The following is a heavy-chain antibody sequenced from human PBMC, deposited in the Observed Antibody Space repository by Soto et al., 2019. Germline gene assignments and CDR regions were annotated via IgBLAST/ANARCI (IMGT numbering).Heavy chain of an antibody. V-gene: IGHV4-39*01. CDR2: IYYSGST. Sequence: QLQLQESGPGLVKPSETLSLTCTVSGGSISSSSYDWGWIRQPPGKGLEWIGSIYYSGSTYYNPSLKSRVTISVDTSKNQFSLKLSSVTAADTAVYYCARRQRLTDYYYYGMDVWGQGTTVTVSS. CDR3: ARRQRLTDYYYYGMDV. CDR1: GGSISSSSYD. J-gene: IGHJ6*02. D-gene: IGHD1-1*01.